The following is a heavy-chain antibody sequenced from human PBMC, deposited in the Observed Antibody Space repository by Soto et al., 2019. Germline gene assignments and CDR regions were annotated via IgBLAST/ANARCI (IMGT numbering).Heavy chain of an antibody. V-gene: IGHV4-39*01. CDR2: IHHTGST. J-gene: IGHJ5*02. CDR1: GRSISEINSY. Sequence: QLQLQESGPGLVKPSETLSLTCSVSGRSISEINSYWGWIRQTPGEGLEWIGTIHHTGSTYYNPSLKSRVIISLDTSKNHFSLNLSSVTAADTALYYCAKPEGGYGSGYSWFDPWGQGTRVTVSS. D-gene: IGHD5-12*01. CDR3: AKPEGGYGSGYSWFDP.